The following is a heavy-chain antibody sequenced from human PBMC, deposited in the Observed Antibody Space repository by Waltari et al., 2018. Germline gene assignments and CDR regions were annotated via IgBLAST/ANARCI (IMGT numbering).Heavy chain of an antibody. J-gene: IGHJ4*02. D-gene: IGHD2-15*01. CDR2: INHSGST. Sequence: QVQLPQWGAGLLKPSEPLSPTCAVYGGSFSGHHWTWIRQAPGKGLEWIGEINHSGSTKYNPSLESRLTISVDTSKNQFSLKLTSVTAADTAVYYCARERAGYCGGGSCSSPPGFWGQGTLVTVSS. V-gene: IGHV4-34*01. CDR1: GGSFSGHH. CDR3: ARERAGYCGGGSCSSPPGF.